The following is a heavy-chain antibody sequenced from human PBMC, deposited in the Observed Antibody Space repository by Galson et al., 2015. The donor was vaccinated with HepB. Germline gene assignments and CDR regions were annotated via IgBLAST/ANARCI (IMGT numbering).Heavy chain of an antibody. D-gene: IGHD6-19*01. CDR1: GFTFSNYA. CDR2: ISSSGVGT. Sequence: SLRLSCAASGFTFSNYAMSWVRQVPGKGLEWVSAISSSGVGTYYADSVKGRFTISRDNSKNTLYLQMNSLTAEDTAIYYCAKNSSGWPFDYWGQGTLVTVSS. CDR3: AKNSSGWPFDY. V-gene: IGHV3-23*01. J-gene: IGHJ4*02.